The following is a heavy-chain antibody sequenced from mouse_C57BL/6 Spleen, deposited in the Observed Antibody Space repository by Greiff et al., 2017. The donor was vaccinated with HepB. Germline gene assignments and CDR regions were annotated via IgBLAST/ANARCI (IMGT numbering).Heavy chain of an antibody. CDR2: IDPNRGGT. J-gene: IGHJ1*03. V-gene: IGHV1-72*01. Sequence: VQLQQPGAELVKPGASVKLSCKASGYTFTSYWMHWVKQRPGRGLEWIGRIDPNRGGTKYNEKFKSKAPLTVDKPSSTAYMQLSSLTSEDSAVYYCARDYYGSSYDWYFDVWGTGTTVTVSS. CDR3: ARDYYGSSYDWYFDV. CDR1: GYTFTSYW. D-gene: IGHD1-1*01.